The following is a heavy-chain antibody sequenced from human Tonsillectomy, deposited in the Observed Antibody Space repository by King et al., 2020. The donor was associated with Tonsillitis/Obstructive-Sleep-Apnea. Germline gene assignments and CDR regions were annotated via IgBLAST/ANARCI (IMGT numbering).Heavy chain of an antibody. V-gene: IGHV3-30*04. D-gene: IGHD2-2*02. J-gene: IGHJ6*03. CDR1: GFTFSSYA. CDR2: MSYDGSSE. Sequence: VQLVESGGGVVQPGTSLRLSCSASGFTFSSYAMHWVRQAPGKGLEWVAVMSYDGSSEYYADSVKGRFTISRDNSKNSLYLQMNSLRAEDTAVYYCAIAPTYCSRTNCYSYSLFYMDVWGKGTPVTVSS. CDR3: AIAPTYCSRTNCYSYSLFYMDV.